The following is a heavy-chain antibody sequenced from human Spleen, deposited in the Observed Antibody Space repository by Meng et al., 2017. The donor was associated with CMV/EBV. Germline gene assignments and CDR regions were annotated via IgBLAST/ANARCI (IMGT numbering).Heavy chain of an antibody. Sequence: SETLSLTCTVSGGSVSSGSYYWSWIRQPPGKGLEWIGYIYYSGGTNYNPSLKSRVTISVDTSKNQFSLKLSSVTAADTAVYCCARDRSSPYYYYGLDVWGQGTTVTVSS. J-gene: IGHJ6*02. CDR3: ARDRSSPYYYYGLDV. D-gene: IGHD3-10*01. CDR2: IYYSGGT. V-gene: IGHV4-61*01. CDR1: GGSVSSGSYY.